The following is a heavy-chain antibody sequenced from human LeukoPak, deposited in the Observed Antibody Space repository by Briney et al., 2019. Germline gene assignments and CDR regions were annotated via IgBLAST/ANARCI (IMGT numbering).Heavy chain of an antibody. CDR3: ARLSPRGPFDY. V-gene: IGHV3-48*01. D-gene: IGHD3/OR15-3a*01. Sequence: GGSLRLSCAASGFTFSSYSMNWVRQAPVKGLEWVSYISSSSSTIYYADSVKGRFTISRDNAKNSLYLQMNSLRAEDTAVYYCARLSPRGPFDYWGQGTLVTVSS. CDR2: ISSSSSTI. J-gene: IGHJ4*02. CDR1: GFTFSSYS.